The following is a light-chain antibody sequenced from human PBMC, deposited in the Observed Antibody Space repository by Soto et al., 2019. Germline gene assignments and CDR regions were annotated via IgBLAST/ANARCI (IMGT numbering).Light chain of an antibody. Sequence: EIVLTQSPATLSFSPGERATLSCRARQTISYYLAWYQQKPGQAPRLLIYDASNRATGIPARFSGSGSGTDLTLTISSLESEGFAVYYCQQRRNWLTFGGETKVEIK. V-gene: IGKV3-11*01. CDR3: QQRRNWLT. CDR1: QTISYY. CDR2: DAS. J-gene: IGKJ4*01.